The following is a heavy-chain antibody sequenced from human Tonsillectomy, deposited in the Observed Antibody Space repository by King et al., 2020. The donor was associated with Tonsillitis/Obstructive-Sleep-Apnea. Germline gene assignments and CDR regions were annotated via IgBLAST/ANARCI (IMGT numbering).Heavy chain of an antibody. D-gene: IGHD4-23*01. CDR3: AREADYGGNHYDY. CDR1: GGSISSYY. J-gene: IGHJ4*02. V-gene: IGHV4-59*01. Sequence: VQLQESGPGLVKPSETLSLTCTVSGGSISSYYWSWIRQPPGKGLEWIGYIYYSGSTNYNPSLKSRVTISVDTSKNQFSLELSSVTAADTAVYYCAREADYGGNHYDYWGQGTLVTVSS. CDR2: IYYSGST.